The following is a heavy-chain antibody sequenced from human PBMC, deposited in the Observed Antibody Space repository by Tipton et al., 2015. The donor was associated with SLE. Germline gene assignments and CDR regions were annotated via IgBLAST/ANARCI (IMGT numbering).Heavy chain of an antibody. J-gene: IGHJ4*02. Sequence: TLSLTCAVYGGSFSGYYWSWIRQPPGKGLEWIGYIYYSGSTNYNPSLKSRVTISVDTSKNQFSLKLSSVTAADTAVYYCARESGFDYWGQGTLVTVSS. CDR3: ARESGFDY. CDR1: GGSFSGYY. V-gene: IGHV4-34*01. CDR2: IYYSGST. D-gene: IGHD7-27*01.